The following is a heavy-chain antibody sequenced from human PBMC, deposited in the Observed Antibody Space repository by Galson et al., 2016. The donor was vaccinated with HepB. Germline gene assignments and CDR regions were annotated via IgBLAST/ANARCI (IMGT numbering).Heavy chain of an antibody. V-gene: IGHV5-51*01. CDR1: GYSFTKYF. Sequence: QSGAEVKKPGESLKISCTGSGYSFTKYFIAWVRQMPGKGLECMGIIYPGDSDTKYSPSFQGQVTISVDKSINTAYLQWSSLKASDTAMYYYARHVNPSRAPGGGRGHDAFNSWGQGTMVTVSS. J-gene: IGHJ3*02. CDR3: ARHVNPSRAPGGGRGHDAFNS. CDR2: IYPGDSDT. D-gene: IGHD3-16*01.